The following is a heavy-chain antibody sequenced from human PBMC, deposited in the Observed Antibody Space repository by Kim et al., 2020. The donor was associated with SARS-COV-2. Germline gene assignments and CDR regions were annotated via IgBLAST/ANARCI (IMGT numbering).Heavy chain of an antibody. Sequence: ASVKVSCKASGNTLNSYGFSWVRQAPGQGLEWVGWISASAVKTDYGQKFQGRVTMTRNTSISTAYMELSSLRSEDTAVYYCARGTWDYYDSSGYRTYYFDYWGQGTLVTVSS. CDR2: ISASAVKT. V-gene: IGHV1-8*01. CDR3: ARGTWDYYDSSGYRTYYFDY. J-gene: IGHJ4*02. CDR1: GNTLNSYG. D-gene: IGHD3-22*01.